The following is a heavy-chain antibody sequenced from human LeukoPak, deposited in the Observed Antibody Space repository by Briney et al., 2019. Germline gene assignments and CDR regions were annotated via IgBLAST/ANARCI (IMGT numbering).Heavy chain of an antibody. CDR1: GYTFTGYY. D-gene: IGHD2-2*01. CDR2: IIPIFGTA. Sequence: SVKVSCKASGYTFTGYYMHWVRQAPGQGLEWMGGIIPIFGTANYAQKFQGRVTITADESTSTAYMELSSLRSEDTAVYYCARSYCSSTSCLNYYYYGMDVWGQGTTVTVSS. V-gene: IGHV1-69*13. J-gene: IGHJ6*02. CDR3: ARSYCSSTSCLNYYYYGMDV.